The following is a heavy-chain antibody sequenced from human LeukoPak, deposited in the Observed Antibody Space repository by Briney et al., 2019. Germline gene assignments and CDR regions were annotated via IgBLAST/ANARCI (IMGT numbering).Heavy chain of an antibody. J-gene: IGHJ3*02. D-gene: IGHD3-9*01. V-gene: IGHV3-11*01. CDR3: ARDVLRYFDWLLDRLDAFDI. Sequence: GGSLRLSCAASGFTFSDYYMSWIRQAPGKGLEWVSYISSSGSTIYYADSVKGRFTISRDNAKNSLYLQMNSLRAEDTAVYYCARDVLRYFDWLLDRLDAFDIWGQGTMVTVSS. CDR2: ISSSGSTI. CDR1: GFTFSDYY.